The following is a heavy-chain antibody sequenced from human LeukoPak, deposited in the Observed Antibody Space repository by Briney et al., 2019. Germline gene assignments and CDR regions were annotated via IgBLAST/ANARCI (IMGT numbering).Heavy chain of an antibody. J-gene: IGHJ4*02. Sequence: PSETLSLTCTVPGGSISSYYWSWIRQPPGKGLEWIGYIYYSGSTNYNPSLKSRVTISVDTSKNQFSPKLSSVTAADTAVYYCAREGRGSGSYTFDYWGQGTLVTVSS. V-gene: IGHV4-59*01. CDR2: IYYSGST. CDR1: GGSISSYY. CDR3: AREGRGSGSYTFDY. D-gene: IGHD3-10*01.